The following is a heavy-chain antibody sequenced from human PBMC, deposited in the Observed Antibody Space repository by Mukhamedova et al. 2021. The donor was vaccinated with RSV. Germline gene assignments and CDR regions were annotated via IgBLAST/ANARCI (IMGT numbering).Heavy chain of an antibody. CDR3: ARGFSSSIFGVVTTYYFDY. J-gene: IGHJ4*02. Sequence: KSRVTISVDTSKNQFSLKLSSVTAADTAVYYCARGFSSSIFGVVTTYYFDYWGQGTLVTVSS. V-gene: IGHV4-30-2*05. D-gene: IGHD3-3*01.